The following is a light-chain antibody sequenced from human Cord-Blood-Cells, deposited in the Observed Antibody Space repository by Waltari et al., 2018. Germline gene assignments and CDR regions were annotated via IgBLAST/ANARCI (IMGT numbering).Light chain of an antibody. J-gene: IGLJ3*02. CDR3: SSYTSSSFWV. CDR2: DVS. CDR1: SSDVGGYNY. V-gene: IGLV2-14*01. Sequence: QSALTQPASVSGSPGQSITISCTGTSSDVGGYNYVSWYQQHPGKAPKLMIYDVSNRPSGVSNRFSVSKSGNTASLTISGLQAEDEADYYCSSYTSSSFWVFGGGTKLTVL.